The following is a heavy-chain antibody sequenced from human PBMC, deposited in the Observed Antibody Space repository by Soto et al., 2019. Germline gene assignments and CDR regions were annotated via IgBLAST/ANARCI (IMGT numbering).Heavy chain of an antibody. CDR1: GGTFRSYP. J-gene: IGHJ5*02. CDR2: ILPIFGTA. CDR3: ARVPTTVTHPKSPFLVDRDVKDESFAP. V-gene: IGHV1-69*13. Sequence: SVTVSCQASGGTFRSYPISWVRQAPVQVLQWMGGILPIFGTANYAQKFQGRVTITADESTSTAYMELSSLRSADTAVYYCARVPTTVTHPKSPFLVDRDVKDESFAPWGQGNLVTGSS. D-gene: IGHD4-17*01.